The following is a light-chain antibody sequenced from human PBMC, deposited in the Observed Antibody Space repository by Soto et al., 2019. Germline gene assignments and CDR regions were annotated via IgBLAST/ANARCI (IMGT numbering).Light chain of an antibody. CDR1: QSVSRW. V-gene: IGKV1-5*01. Sequence: DIQMTQSPSTLSASVGDRVTITCRASQSVSRWLAWYQQKPGRAPKVLIWNASSLQRGVPSRFSGSGSGTEFTLTISSLQPYDFATYYCQQYNDYSTWTFCQGTKVEMK. J-gene: IGKJ1*01. CDR2: NAS. CDR3: QQYNDYSTWT.